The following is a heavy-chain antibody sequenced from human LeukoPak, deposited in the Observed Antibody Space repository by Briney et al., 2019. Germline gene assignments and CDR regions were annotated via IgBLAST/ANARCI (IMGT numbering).Heavy chain of an antibody. CDR1: GFILSDVW. CDR3: TTDLDY. V-gene: IGHV3-15*01. CDR2: IKTKAGGGTI. J-gene: IGHJ4*02. Sequence: GGSLRLSCAGSGFILSDVWMSWVRQAPGKGLEWVARIKTKAGGGTIDYAAPVKGRFIISRDDSEKRLDLQMSSLKSEDTGVYYCTTDLDYWGQGTLVTVSS.